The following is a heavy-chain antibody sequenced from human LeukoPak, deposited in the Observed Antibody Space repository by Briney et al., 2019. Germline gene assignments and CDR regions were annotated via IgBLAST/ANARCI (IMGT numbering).Heavy chain of an antibody. Sequence: GASVKVSCKASGYTFSNYGITWVRQAPGKGLEWLGWISPHNGNTDFVQKLQGRATMTTDTSTNTAYLELRSLKSDDTAVYYCARKPGTSSTVYYFDYWGQGTLVTVSS. V-gene: IGHV1-18*01. CDR3: ARKPGTSSTVYYFDY. J-gene: IGHJ4*02. D-gene: IGHD2-2*01. CDR2: ISPHNGNT. CDR1: GYTFSNYG.